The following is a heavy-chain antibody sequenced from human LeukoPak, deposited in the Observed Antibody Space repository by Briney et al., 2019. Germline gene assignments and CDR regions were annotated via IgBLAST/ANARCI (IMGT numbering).Heavy chain of an antibody. CDR1: GFTFSSYG. D-gene: IGHD5-18*01. J-gene: IGHJ3*02. CDR3: AKGRYTYGFHAFDI. Sequence: GGTLRLSCAASGFTFSSYGMSWVRQAPGKGLEWVSAISGSGGSTYYADSVKGRFTISRDNSKNTLYLQMNSLRAEDTAIYYCAKGRYTYGFHAFDIWGQGTMVTVSS. CDR2: ISGSGGST. V-gene: IGHV3-23*01.